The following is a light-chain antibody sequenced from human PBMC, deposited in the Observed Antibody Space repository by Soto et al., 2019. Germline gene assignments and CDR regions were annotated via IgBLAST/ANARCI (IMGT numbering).Light chain of an antibody. CDR1: QSVSSN. J-gene: IGKJ1*01. Sequence: EIVMTQSPAALSVSPLERATLSCMASQSVSSNLAWYQQKPGQAPRLLIYGASTRATGIPARFSGSGSGTEFTLTISSLQSEDFAVYYCQQYNNWPPTFGQGTKVDIX. V-gene: IGKV3-15*01. CDR3: QQYNNWPPT. CDR2: GAS.